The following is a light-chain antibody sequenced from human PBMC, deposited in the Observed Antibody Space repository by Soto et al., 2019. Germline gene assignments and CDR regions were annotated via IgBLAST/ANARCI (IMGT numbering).Light chain of an antibody. Sequence: DIQMTQSPSSVSASVGDRVTITCRASQGISGWLAWYQQKPGKAPKLLIYAASTLETGVPSRFSCGISLTEFTRIINSPHREYFATYSFQQATISQLTFGGGTKVEIK. CDR1: QGISGW. CDR3: QQATISQLT. CDR2: AAS. V-gene: IGKV1-12*01. J-gene: IGKJ4*01.